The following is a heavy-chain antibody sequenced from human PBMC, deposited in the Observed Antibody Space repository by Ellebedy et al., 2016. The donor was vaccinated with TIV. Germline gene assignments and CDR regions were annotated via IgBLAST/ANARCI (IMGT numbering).Heavy chain of an antibody. CDR3: ARDRAPYELRAFDI. D-gene: IGHD1-26*01. V-gene: IGHV1-69*13. CDR2: IIPLFGTV. J-gene: IGHJ3*02. CDR1: GGTFRNYA. Sequence: AASVKVSCKASGGTFRNYAFSWVRQAPGQGLEWMGGIIPLFGTVQHAQKFQGRITITADESTSTAYLELSSLRSEDTAVYYCARDRAPYELRAFDIWGQGTMVTVSS.